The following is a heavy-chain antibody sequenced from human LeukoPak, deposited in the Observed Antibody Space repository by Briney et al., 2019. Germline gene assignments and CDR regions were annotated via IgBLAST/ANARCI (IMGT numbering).Heavy chain of an antibody. V-gene: IGHV5-51*01. CDR1: GYSFTSYW. J-gene: IGHJ4*02. Sequence: GESLKIFWGGAGYSFTSYWLGWVRHMAGKGLVWMGIIYPGDSNNRYSPSFQGQVTISADKSISTAYLQWSSLKASDTAMYYCARRELLRGNYFDYWGQGTLVTVSS. CDR2: IYPGDSNN. CDR3: ARRELLRGNYFDY. D-gene: IGHD1-26*01.